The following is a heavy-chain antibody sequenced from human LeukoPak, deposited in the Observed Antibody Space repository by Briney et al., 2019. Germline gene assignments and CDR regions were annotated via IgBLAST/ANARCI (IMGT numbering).Heavy chain of an antibody. D-gene: IGHD3-22*01. CDR3: ARVNYYDSSGYYSYYFDY. V-gene: IGHV1-2*02. CDR1: GYTFTGYY. J-gene: IGHJ4*02. CDR2: INPNSGGT. Sequence: ASVKVSCKASGYTFTGYYIHWVRQAPGQGLEWMGWINPNSGGTNYAQKFQGRVTMTRDTSISTAYMELSRLRSDDTAVYYCARVNYYDSSGYYSYYFDYWGQGTLVTVSS.